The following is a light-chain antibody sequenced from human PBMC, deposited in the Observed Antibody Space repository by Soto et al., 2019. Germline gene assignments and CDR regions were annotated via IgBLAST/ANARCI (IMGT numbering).Light chain of an antibody. Sequence: QSVLTQSPSASASLGASVKLTCTLSSGHSNYAIAWHQQQPEKGPRYLMKLNRDGSHSKGDGIPNRFSGSSSGAERYLTISSLKYEDEADYYCQTWGTGIVIFGGGTKLTVL. CDR1: SGHSNYA. V-gene: IGLV4-69*01. CDR2: LNRDGSH. J-gene: IGLJ2*01. CDR3: QTWGTGIVI.